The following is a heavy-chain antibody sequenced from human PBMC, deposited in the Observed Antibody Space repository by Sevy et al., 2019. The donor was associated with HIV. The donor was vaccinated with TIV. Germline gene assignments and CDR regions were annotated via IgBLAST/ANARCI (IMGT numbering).Heavy chain of an antibody. CDR2: IYYNGHI. J-gene: IGHJ4*02. Sequence: SGTLSLTCTVSGGSITSLYWNWIRQPPGKGLEWIANIYYNGHINYNPSLKSRVTLSLDSSKNPFSMRLSSVTAADTAMYYCAGEDAWGRGYSWGQGTLVTVSS. CDR1: GGSITSLY. CDR3: AGEDAWGRGYS. D-gene: IGHD1-26*01. V-gene: IGHV4-59*08.